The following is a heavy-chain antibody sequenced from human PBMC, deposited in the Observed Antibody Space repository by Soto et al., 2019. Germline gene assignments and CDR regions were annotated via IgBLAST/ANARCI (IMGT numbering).Heavy chain of an antibody. CDR3: AREGGDLLSHFDS. V-gene: IGHV1-69*01. J-gene: IGHJ4*02. Sequence: QVQLVQSAAEVKKPGSSVKVSCKASGGTFDSHSISWVRQAPGQGLEWMGGIILVFGTTNYAQRFQGRVTITADESTSTAYMELSILRSEDTAVYYCAREGGDLLSHFDSWGQGTRVIVSS. CDR1: GGTFDSHS. D-gene: IGHD3-10*01. CDR2: IILVFGTT.